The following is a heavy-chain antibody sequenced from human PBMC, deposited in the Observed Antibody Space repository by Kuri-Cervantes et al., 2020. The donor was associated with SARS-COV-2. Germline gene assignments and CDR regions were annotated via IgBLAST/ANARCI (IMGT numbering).Heavy chain of an antibody. J-gene: IGHJ4*02. Sequence: GESLKISCAASGFTFSSYSMNWVRQAPGKGLEWVSYISSSSSTIYYADSVKGRFTISRDNAKNSLYPQMNSLRDEDTAVYYCAREGYYDSSGYFDYWGQGTLVTVSS. CDR2: ISSSSSTI. V-gene: IGHV3-48*02. D-gene: IGHD3-22*01. CDR3: AREGYYDSSGYFDY. CDR1: GFTFSSYS.